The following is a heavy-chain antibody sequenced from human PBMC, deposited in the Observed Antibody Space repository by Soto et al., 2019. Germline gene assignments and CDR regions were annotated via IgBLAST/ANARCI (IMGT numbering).Heavy chain of an antibody. J-gene: IGHJ4*02. V-gene: IGHV3-7*04. D-gene: IGHD1-26*01. Sequence: EVHLVESGGGLVQTGGSLRLSCAIFESTVSRDWMNWVRQAPGKGLEWVAHINQDGSEKYYVDSEKGRSTISRDNAKKSLHLQMNSLRPADTAMFYCSGGVGDPFWGQGTLVTVSS. CDR1: ESTVSRDW. CDR3: SGGVGDPF. CDR2: INQDGSEK.